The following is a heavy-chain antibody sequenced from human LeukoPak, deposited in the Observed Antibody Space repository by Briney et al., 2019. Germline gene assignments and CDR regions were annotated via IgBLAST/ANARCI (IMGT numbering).Heavy chain of an antibody. CDR1: GVTFSSYA. J-gene: IGHJ6*03. CDR2: NSGSGGST. Sequence: GGSLRLSCAASGVTFSSYAMSWMRQAPGKGLEWVSANSGSGGSTYYADSVKGRFTISRDNSKNTLYLQMNSLRAEDTAVYYCAKGSVVRGVIRYYYYYMDVWGKGTTVTVSS. D-gene: IGHD3-10*01. V-gene: IGHV3-23*01. CDR3: AKGSVVRGVIRYYYYYMDV.